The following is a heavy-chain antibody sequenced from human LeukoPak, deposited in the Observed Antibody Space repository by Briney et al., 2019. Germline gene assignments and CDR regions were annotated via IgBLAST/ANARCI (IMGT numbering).Heavy chain of an antibody. D-gene: IGHD6-19*01. J-gene: IGHJ1*01. Sequence: GGSLRLSCEVSGFIFSSYWMSWVRQAPGKGLEWVSSIDYDGGSGHYADSVKGRFTISRDNSNNTLFLHLNSLRGEDTAVYYCTRNSGWYGLSWGQGTLVTVSS. V-gene: IGHV3-23*01. CDR3: TRNSGWYGLS. CDR2: IDYDGGSG. CDR1: GFIFSSYW.